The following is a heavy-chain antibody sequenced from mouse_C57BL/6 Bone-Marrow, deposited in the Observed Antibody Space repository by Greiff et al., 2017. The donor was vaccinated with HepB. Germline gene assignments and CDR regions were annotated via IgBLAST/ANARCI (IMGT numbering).Heavy chain of an antibody. CDR3: ARGDYYGSSPYYYAMDY. D-gene: IGHD1-1*01. CDR1: GYTFTSYT. J-gene: IGHJ4*01. V-gene: IGHV1-4*01. CDR2: INPSSGYT. Sequence: VKLVESGAELARPGASVKMSCKASGYTFTSYTMHWVKQRPGQGLEWIGYINPSSGYTKYNQKFKDKATLTADKSSSTAYMQLSSLTSEDSAVYYCARGDYYGSSPYYYAMDYWGQGTSVTVSS.